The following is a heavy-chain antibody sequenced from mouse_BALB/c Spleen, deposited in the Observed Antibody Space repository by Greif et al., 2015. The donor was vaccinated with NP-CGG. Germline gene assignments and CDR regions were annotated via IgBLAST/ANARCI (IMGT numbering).Heavy chain of an antibody. D-gene: IGHD1-1*01. V-gene: IGHV14-3*02. CDR2: IDPANGNT. CDR1: GFNIKDTY. Sequence: EVKLVESGAELVKPGASVRLSCTASGFNIKDTYMHWVKQRPEQGLEWIGRIDPANGNTKYDPKFQGKATITADTSSNTAYLQLSSLTSEDTAVYYCARGYGSSWGFAYWGQGTLVTVSA. J-gene: IGHJ3*01. CDR3: ARGYGSSWGFAY.